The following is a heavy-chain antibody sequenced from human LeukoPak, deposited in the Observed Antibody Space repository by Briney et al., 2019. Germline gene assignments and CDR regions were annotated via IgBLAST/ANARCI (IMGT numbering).Heavy chain of an antibody. CDR2: IRYDGRNK. D-gene: IGHD6-13*01. J-gene: IGHJ4*02. CDR1: GFTFSSYG. CDR3: AKDGEQLTSFDC. Sequence: GGYLRLSCAASGFTFSSYGMLWVRQAPGKGLEWVAYIRYDGRNKYYADSVKGGFTSSRDNSKNTLYRQMDSLGAKATAVFYCAKDGEQLTSFDCWGQGTLVTVSS. V-gene: IGHV3-30*02.